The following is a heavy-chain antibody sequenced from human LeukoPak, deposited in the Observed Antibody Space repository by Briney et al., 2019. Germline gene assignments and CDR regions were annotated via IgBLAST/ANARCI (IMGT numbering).Heavy chain of an antibody. Sequence: GASVKVSCKVSGYTLTELSMHWVRQAPGKGHEWMGGFDPEDGETIYAQKFQGRVTMTEDTSTDTAYMELSSLRSEDTAVYYCATEEGSSTHRSAFAFDPWGQGTLVTVSS. CDR2: FDPEDGET. D-gene: IGHD6-13*01. CDR3: ATEEGSSTHRSAFAFDP. V-gene: IGHV1-24*01. CDR1: GYTLTELS. J-gene: IGHJ5*02.